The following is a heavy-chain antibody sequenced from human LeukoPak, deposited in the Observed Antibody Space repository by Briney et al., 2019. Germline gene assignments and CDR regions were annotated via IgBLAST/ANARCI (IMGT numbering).Heavy chain of an antibody. CDR1: GFTFSDYA. Sequence: GGSLRLSCAASGFTFSDYAMNWVRQAPGKGLEWVSVISGSGGNTYYADSVRGRFTISRDNSKNTLFLQMNSLRAEDTAVYYCAKSYVYYYYGMDVWGQGTTDTVSS. CDR3: AKSYVYYYYGMDV. D-gene: IGHD1-26*01. CDR2: ISGSGGNT. J-gene: IGHJ6*02. V-gene: IGHV3-23*01.